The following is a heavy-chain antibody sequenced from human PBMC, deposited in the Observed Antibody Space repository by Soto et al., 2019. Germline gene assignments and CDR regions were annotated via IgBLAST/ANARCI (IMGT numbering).Heavy chain of an antibody. Sequence: EVQLVESGGGLVKPGESLRLSCTASGFNFGAFSLSWVRQAPGKGLEWVSSIDPPSTEIHYADSVEGRFSVYRDSTKNSLYLQMISLRFEDTGVYYCARDYLSGDPREAFDSWGQGTLVTVSS. J-gene: IGHJ4*02. V-gene: IGHV3-21*01. CDR1: GFNFGAFS. D-gene: IGHD5-12*01. CDR3: ARDYLSGDPREAFDS. CDR2: IDPPSTEI.